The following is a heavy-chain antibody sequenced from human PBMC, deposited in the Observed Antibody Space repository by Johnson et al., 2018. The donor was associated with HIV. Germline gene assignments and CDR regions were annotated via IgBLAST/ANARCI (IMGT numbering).Heavy chain of an antibody. CDR1: GFNFNHAW. V-gene: IGHV3-23*04. CDR3: ARGTLTGTTGGFDI. J-gene: IGHJ3*02. D-gene: IGHD1-20*01. CDR2: LSGSGGST. Sequence: VQLVESGGGVVQPGKSLRLSCEASGFNFNHAWMSWVRQAPGKGLEWVSTLSGSGGSTYYVDSVQGQFTISRDNSKNTLYLQMNSLRAEDTALYYCARGTLTGTTGGFDIWGQGTMVTVSA.